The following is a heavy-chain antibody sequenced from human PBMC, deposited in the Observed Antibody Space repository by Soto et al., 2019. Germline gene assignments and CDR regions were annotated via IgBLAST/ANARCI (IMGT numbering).Heavy chain of an antibody. CDR2: IYYSGST. V-gene: IGHV4-39*01. Sequence: ETLSLTCTVSGGSISSSSYYWGWIRQPPGKGLEWIGSIYYSGSTYYNPSLKSRVTISVDTSKNQFSLKLSSVTAADTAVYYCARLRGSGTVFDYWGQGTLVTVSS. D-gene: IGHD3-10*01. J-gene: IGHJ4*02. CDR1: GGSISSSSYY. CDR3: ARLRGSGTVFDY.